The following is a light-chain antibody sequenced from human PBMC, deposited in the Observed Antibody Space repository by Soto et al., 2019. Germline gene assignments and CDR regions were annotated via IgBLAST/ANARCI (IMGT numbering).Light chain of an antibody. V-gene: IGKV1-5*03. J-gene: IGKJ1*01. CDR2: KAS. CDR1: QTISSW. Sequence: DIRMTQSPSTLSGAVGDRVTITCRASQTISSWLAWYQQKPGKAPKLLIYKASTLKSGVPSRFSGSGSGTEVTLTISSLQPDDFATYYCQHYNSHSEAFGQGTKVELK. CDR3: QHYNSHSEA.